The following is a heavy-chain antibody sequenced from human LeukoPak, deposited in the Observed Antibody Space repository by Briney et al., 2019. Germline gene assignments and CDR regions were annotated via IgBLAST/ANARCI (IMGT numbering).Heavy chain of an antibody. CDR2: IYHSGST. CDR1: GYSISSGYY. V-gene: IGHV4-38-2*02. D-gene: IGHD3-10*01. J-gene: IGHJ4*02. Sequence: PSETLSLTCAVSGYSISSGYYWGWIRQPPGKGLEWIGSIYHSGSTYYNPSLKSRVTISVDTSKNQFSLKLSSVTAADTAVYYRARDYYGSGRSLDYWGQGTLVTVSS. CDR3: ARDYYGSGRSLDY.